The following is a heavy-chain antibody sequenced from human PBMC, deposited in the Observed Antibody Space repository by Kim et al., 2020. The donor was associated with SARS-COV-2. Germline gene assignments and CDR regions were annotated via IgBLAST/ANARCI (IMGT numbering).Heavy chain of an antibody. CDR1: GFTFSSYS. CDR2: ISSSSSYI. V-gene: IGHV3-21*01. D-gene: IGHD5-18*01. Sequence: GGSLRLSCAASGFTFSSYSMNWVRQAPGKGLEWVSSISSSSSYIYYADSVKGRFTISRDNAKNSLYLQMNSLRAEDTAVYYCARASAAMGLGLFAYWGQGTLVTVSS. J-gene: IGHJ4*02. CDR3: ARASAAMGLGLFAY.